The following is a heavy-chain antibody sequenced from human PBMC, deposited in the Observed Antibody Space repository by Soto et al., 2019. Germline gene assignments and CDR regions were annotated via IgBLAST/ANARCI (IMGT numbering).Heavy chain of an antibody. CDR1: GFPFTNYW. V-gene: IGHV3-7*02. J-gene: IGHJ5*02. Sequence: GGSLRLSCAVSGFPFTNYWMNWVRQAPGKGPEWVANIKQDGSEKYYVDSVKGRFTISRDNAQNSLYLQMYSLRAEDTAMYYCARGMTVAANWFDTWGQGTPVTVS. D-gene: IGHD6-19*01. CDR2: IKQDGSEK. CDR3: ARGMTVAANWFDT.